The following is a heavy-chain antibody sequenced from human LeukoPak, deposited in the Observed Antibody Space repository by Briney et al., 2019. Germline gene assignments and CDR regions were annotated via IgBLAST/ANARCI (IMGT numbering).Heavy chain of an antibody. CDR2: IYYSGST. V-gene: IGHV4-39*01. J-gene: IGHJ3*02. CDR3: ARRGIVGGAFDI. D-gene: IGHD1-26*01. Sequence: SSETLSLTCTVSGGSISSSSYYWGWIRQPPGKGLAWIGSIYYSGSTYYNPSLKSRVTISVDTSKNQFSLKLSSVTAADTAVYYCARRGIVGGAFDIWGQGTMVTVSS. CDR1: GGSISSSSYY.